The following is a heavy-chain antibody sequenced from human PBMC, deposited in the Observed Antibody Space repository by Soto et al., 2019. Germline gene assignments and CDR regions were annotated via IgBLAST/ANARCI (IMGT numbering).Heavy chain of an antibody. D-gene: IGHD2-15*01. J-gene: IGHJ6*02. Sequence: DVQLLESGGHLVQPGGSLRLSCAASGFTFSSYAMSWVRQAPGKGLEWVSSVSAGGDMTYYSDSVQGRFTISRDNSNNALFLQMNGLRIEDTALYYCARGDRGGSGSPASYYDSGLDVWGQGTTVTVS. CDR2: VSAGGDMT. CDR1: GFTFSSYA. CDR3: ARGDRGGSGSPASYYDSGLDV. V-gene: IGHV3-23*01.